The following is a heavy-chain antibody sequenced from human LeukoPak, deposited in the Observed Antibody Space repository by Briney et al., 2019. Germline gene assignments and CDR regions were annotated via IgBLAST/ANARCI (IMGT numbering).Heavy chain of an antibody. D-gene: IGHD3-3*01. Sequence: WETLSLTCTVSGGSISSSSYYWGWIRQPPGKGLEWIGSIYYSGNTHYNPSLKSRVTMSVDMSKNQFSLKLSSVTAADTAVYYCARHGYDFWSGHNWFDPWGQGTLVTVSS. CDR3: ARHGYDFWSGHNWFDP. CDR1: GGSISSSSYY. J-gene: IGHJ5*02. V-gene: IGHV4-39*01. CDR2: IYYSGNT.